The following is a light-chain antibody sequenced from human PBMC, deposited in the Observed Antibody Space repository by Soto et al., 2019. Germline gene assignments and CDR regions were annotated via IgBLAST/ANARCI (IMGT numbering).Light chain of an antibody. V-gene: IGLV2-14*01. Sequence: QSVLTQPASVSGSPGQSITISCTGTSSVVGGYNYVSWYQQHPGKAPKLMIYDVSNRPSGVSNRFSGSKSGNTASLTISGLQTEDESDYYCSSYTSSSTLGVFGRGTKLTVL. J-gene: IGLJ2*01. CDR2: DVS. CDR3: SSYTSSSTLGV. CDR1: SSVVGGYNY.